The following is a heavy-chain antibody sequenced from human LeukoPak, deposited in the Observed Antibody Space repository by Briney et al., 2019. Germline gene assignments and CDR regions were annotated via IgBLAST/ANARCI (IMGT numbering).Heavy chain of an antibody. V-gene: IGHV1-18*01. CDR2: VSAYNGNT. D-gene: IGHD1-26*01. CDR3: ARRRLRELVDY. CDR1: GYTFSNYG. J-gene: IGHJ4*02. Sequence: ASVKVSCKTSGYTFSNYGITWVRQAPGQGLEWMGWVSAYNGNTNYAQKLQGRVTMTTDTSTSTAYMELRSLRSDDTAVYYCARRRLRELVDYWGQGTLVTVSS.